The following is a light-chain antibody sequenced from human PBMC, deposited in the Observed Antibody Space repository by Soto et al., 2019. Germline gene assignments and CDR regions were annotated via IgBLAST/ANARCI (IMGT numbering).Light chain of an antibody. CDR3: QEYNSAALT. CDR1: QGISYY. CDR2: AAS. Sequence: DIQMTQSPSSLSASVGDRVTITCRASQGISYYLAWYQQKPGKVPKLLIYAASTLQSGVPSRFSGSGSGTGFTLTISSLQPEDVATYYCQEYNSAALTFGQGAKVEIK. V-gene: IGKV1-27*01. J-gene: IGKJ1*01.